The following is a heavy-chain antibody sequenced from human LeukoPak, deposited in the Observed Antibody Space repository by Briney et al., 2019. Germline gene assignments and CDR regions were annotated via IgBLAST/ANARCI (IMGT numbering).Heavy chain of an antibody. CDR1: GYSISSGYY. CDR2: IYQSGST. J-gene: IGHJ4*02. D-gene: IGHD4-17*01. V-gene: IGHV4-38-2*02. Sequence: SETLSLTCTVSGYSISSGYYWGWIRQPPGKGLEWIGSIYQSGSTYYNSSLKSRVTISVDTSKNQFSLKLSSVTAADTAVYYCAREGGDDYGDFYFDYWGQGTLVTVSS. CDR3: AREGGDDYGDFYFDY.